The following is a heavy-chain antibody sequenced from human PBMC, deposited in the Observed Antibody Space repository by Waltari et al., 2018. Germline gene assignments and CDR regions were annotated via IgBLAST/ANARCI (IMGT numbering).Heavy chain of an antibody. J-gene: IGHJ4*02. CDR2: IYSGGST. D-gene: IGHD3-3*01. CDR3: ARGSMIVGVLVPFDS. CDR1: GFNVSNNY. V-gene: IGHV3-53*02. Sequence: EVQLVETGGGLIQPGGSLRLSCVASGFNVSNNYMSWVRQAPGKGLEWVSMIYSGGSTFSADSVKCRFTISRDNSKNTLDLQMSSLRGEDTAMYYCARGSMIVGVLVPFDSWGQGTLVTVSS.